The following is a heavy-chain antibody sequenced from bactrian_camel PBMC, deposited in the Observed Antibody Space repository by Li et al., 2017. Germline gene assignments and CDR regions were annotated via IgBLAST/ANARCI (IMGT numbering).Heavy chain of an antibody. Sequence: HVQLVESGGGSVQPGGSLRLSCAGSGYAPNSCMGWFRQFPGKAREGVASMSTIGSPIYGDSVKGRFTISKDSANNTLYLQMNSLKPEDTAMYYCAANFGPYCSGPYLARRANFEGQGTQVTVS. CDR2: MSTIGSP. J-gene: IGHJ4*01. CDR1: GYAPNSC. V-gene: IGHV3S60*01. D-gene: IGHD2*01.